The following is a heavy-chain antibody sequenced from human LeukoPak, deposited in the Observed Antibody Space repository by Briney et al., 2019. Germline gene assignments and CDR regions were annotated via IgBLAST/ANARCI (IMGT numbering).Heavy chain of an antibody. CDR2: IIPIFGTA. Sequence: SVKVSCKASGGTFSSYAISWARQAPGQGLEWMGGIIPIFGTANYAQKFQGRVTITADKSTSTAYMELSSLRSEDTAVYYCARDEDSSGWSMGDYWGQGTLVTVSS. D-gene: IGHD6-19*01. CDR3: ARDEDSSGWSMGDY. J-gene: IGHJ4*02. CDR1: GGTFSSYA. V-gene: IGHV1-69*06.